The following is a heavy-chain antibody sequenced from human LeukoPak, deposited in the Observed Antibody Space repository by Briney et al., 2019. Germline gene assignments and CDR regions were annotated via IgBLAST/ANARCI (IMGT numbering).Heavy chain of an antibody. D-gene: IGHD1-1*01. V-gene: IGHV3-23*01. J-gene: IGHJ4*02. Sequence: GGSLRLSCAASGFIFSNHGMNWVRQAPGKGLEWVSTISGSGDSTYYADSVKGRFTTSRDNSKNTLYLQMNSLRGEDTAVYYCAKVGDNWDFDYWGQGTLVTVSS. CDR1: GFIFSNHG. CDR2: ISGSGDST. CDR3: AKVGDNWDFDY.